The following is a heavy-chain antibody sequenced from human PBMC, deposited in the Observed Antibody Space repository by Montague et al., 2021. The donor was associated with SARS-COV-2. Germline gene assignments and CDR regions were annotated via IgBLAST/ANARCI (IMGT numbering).Heavy chain of an antibody. V-gene: IGHV3-30*04. CDR3: ARDDGSGSYYVSFDY. J-gene: IGHJ4*02. D-gene: IGHD3-10*01. Sequence: SLRLSCAASGFTFSSYAMHWVRQASGKGLEWVAIISYDGSNKYYADSVKGRFTISRDNSKNTLYLQMNSLRAEDTAVYYCARDDGSGSYYVSFDYWGQGTLVTVSS. CDR1: GFTFSSYA. CDR2: ISYDGSNK.